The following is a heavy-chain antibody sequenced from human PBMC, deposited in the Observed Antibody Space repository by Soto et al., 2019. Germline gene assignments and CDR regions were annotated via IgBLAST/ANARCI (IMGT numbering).Heavy chain of an antibody. J-gene: IGHJ4*02. CDR3: ARDSHCGGDCSLYYFDY. D-gene: IGHD2-21*02. Sequence: QVQLVESGGGVVQPGRPLRLSCAASGFTFSTYAMYWVRQAPGKGLEWVAVISYGGSKKYYADSVKDRFTISRDNPKNRLYLQMNSLRAADTAVYYCARDSHCGGDCSLYYFDYWGQGTLVTVSS. CDR2: ISYGGSKK. CDR1: GFTFSTYA. V-gene: IGHV3-30-3*01.